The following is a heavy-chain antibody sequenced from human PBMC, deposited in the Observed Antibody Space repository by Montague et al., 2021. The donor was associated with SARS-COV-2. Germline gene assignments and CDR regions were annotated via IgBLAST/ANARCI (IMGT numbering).Heavy chain of an antibody. CDR3: ARDVRYYDFWSGRAQTSPDY. CDR1: GGSFSDYH. J-gene: IGHJ4*02. CDR2: INHSGNT. V-gene: IGHV4-34*01. Sequence: SETLSLTCAVYGGSFSDYHWSWIRQPPGQGLEWIGEINHSGNTNXNPSLKSRVTISRDTSKSQFSLKLSSVTAADTAVYYCARDVRYYDFWSGRAQTSPDYWGQGTLVTVSS. D-gene: IGHD3-3*01.